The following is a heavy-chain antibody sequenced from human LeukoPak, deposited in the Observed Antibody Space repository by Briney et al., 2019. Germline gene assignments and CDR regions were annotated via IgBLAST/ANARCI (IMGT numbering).Heavy chain of an antibody. J-gene: IGHJ6*03. CDR2: IYYSGST. CDR1: GGSISSYY. D-gene: IGHD3-3*01. CDR3: ARVGRSGYYPYYYYYTDV. Sequence: SETLSLTCTVSGGSISSYYWSWVRQPPGKGLEWIGYIYYSGSTNYNPSLKSRVTISVDTSKNQFSLKLSSVTAADTAVYYCARVGRSGYYPYYYYYTDVWGKGTTVTISS. V-gene: IGHV4-59*01.